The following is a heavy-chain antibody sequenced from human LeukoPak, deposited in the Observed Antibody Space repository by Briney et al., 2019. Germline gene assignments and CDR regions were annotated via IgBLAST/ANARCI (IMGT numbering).Heavy chain of an antibody. J-gene: IGHJ5*02. CDR2: INPNSGGT. CDR3: ARSIPLWKELRRDWFDP. V-gene: IGHV1-2*02. D-gene: IGHD3-10*01. CDR1: GYTFTGYY. Sequence: GASVKVSCKASGYTFTGYYMHWVRQAPGQGLEWMGWINPNSGGTNYAQKFQGRVTMTRDTSISTAYMELSRLRSDDTAVYYCARSIPLWKELRRDWFDPWGQGTLVIVSS.